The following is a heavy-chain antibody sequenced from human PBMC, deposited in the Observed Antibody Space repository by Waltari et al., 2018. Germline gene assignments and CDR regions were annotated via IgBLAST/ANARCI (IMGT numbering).Heavy chain of an antibody. CDR1: GFTFDDYA. CDR2: ISWNSGSI. J-gene: IGHJ4*02. V-gene: IGHV3-9*01. CDR3: AKVADEYYYDSSGYYFDY. D-gene: IGHD3-22*01. Sequence: EVQLVESGGGLVQPGRSLRLSCAASGFTFDDYAMHWVRQAPGKGLEWVSGISWNSGSIGYADSVKGRFTISRDNAKNSLYLQMNSLRAEDTALYYCAKVADEYYYDSSGYYFDYWGQGTLVTVSS.